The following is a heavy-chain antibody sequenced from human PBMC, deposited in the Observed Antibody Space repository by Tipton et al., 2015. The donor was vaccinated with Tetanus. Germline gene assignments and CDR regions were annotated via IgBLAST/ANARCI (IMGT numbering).Heavy chain of an antibody. V-gene: IGHV4-39*01. J-gene: IGHJ4*02. Sequence: LRLSCTVSGGSIRGGTFYWGWIRQPPGKGLEWIGSIYESGDTYYIPSLKSRVTISVDTSKNQFSLNLNSMVAADTGVYYCARQQSGYFTPFDYWGQGNLVTVSS. CDR3: ARQQSGYFTPFDY. CDR1: GGSIRGGTFY. D-gene: IGHD3-3*01. CDR2: IYESGDT.